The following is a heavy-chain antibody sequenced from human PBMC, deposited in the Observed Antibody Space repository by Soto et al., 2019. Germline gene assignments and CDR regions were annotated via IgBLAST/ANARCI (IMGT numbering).Heavy chain of an antibody. Sequence: HPGGSLRLSCAASGFTFSSYAMSWVRQAPGKGLEWVSAISGSGGSTYYADSVKGRFTISRDNSKNTLYLQMNSLRAEDTAVYYCAKTPSGSYSHILDYYYGLDVWGQGTTVTVSS. CDR2: ISGSGGST. D-gene: IGHD1-26*01. J-gene: IGHJ6*02. CDR3: AKTPSGSYSHILDYYYGLDV. V-gene: IGHV3-23*01. CDR1: GFTFSSYA.